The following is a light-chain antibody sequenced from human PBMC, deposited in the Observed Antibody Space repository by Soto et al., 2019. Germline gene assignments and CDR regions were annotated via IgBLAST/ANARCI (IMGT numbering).Light chain of an antibody. CDR1: SSDVGGYNY. Sequence: QSGLTQPAAVSGSPGQSITISCTGTSSDVGGYNYVSWYQQHPGKAPKLMIYEVSNRPSGVSNRFSGSKSGNTASLTISGLQAEDEADYYCSSYKSSSTYVFG. CDR3: SSYKSSSTYV. V-gene: IGLV2-14*01. J-gene: IGLJ1*01. CDR2: EVS.